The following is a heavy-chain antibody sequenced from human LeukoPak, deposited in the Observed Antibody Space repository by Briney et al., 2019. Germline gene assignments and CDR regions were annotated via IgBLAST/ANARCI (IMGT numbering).Heavy chain of an antibody. V-gene: IGHV3-30*02. CDR1: GFTFSSYG. J-gene: IGHJ5*02. CDR3: AEDYTETYYDFWSATGGFDP. D-gene: IGHD3-3*01. CDR2: IRYDGSNK. Sequence: GGSLRLSCAASGFTFSSYGMHWVRQAPGKGLEWVAFIRYDGSNKYYADSVKGRFTISRDNSKNTLYLQMNSLRAEDTAVYYCAEDYTETYYDFWSATGGFDPWGQGTLVTVSS.